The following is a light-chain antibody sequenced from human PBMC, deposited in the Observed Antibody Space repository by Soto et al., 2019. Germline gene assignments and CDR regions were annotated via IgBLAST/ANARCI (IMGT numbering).Light chain of an antibody. V-gene: IGKV3-15*01. CDR3: QHYHNWPPWT. CDR2: GAS. CDR1: QSVSSN. J-gene: IGKJ1*01. Sequence: EIVMTQSPATLSVSPGERATLSCRASQSVSSNLAWYQQKPGQAPRLLIYGASTRATGIPARFSGSGSGTELTLTISSLQSDDVAVYYCQHYHNWPPWTFGQGTKVEIK.